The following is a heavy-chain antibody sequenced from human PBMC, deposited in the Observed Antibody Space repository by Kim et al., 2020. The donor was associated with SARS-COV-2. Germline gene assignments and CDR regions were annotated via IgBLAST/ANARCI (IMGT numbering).Heavy chain of an antibody. J-gene: IGHJ3*02. V-gene: IGHV3-23*01. D-gene: IGHD1-26*01. Sequence: DFVEGRFSISRDNARNTLDLQMNSLRAEDTAVYFCAKDSFSYNGIFDPFDIWGQGALVTVSS. CDR3: AKDSFSYNGIFDPFDI.